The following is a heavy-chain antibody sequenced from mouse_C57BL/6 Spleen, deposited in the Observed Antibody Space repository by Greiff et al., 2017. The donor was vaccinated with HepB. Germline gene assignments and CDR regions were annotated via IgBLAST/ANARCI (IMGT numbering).Heavy chain of an antibody. Sequence: VKLMESGPGLVAPSQSLSITCTVSGFSLTSYAISWVRQPPGKGLEWLGVIWTGGGTNYNSALKSRLSISKDNSKSQVFLKMNSLQTDDTARYYCASHYYGSSYWFAYWGQGTLVTVSA. J-gene: IGHJ3*01. V-gene: IGHV2-9-1*01. CDR3: ASHYYGSSYWFAY. CDR1: GFSLTSYA. D-gene: IGHD1-1*01. CDR2: IWTGGGT.